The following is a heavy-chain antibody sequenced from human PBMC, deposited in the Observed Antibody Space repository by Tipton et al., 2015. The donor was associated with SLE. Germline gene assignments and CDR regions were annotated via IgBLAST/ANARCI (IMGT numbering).Heavy chain of an antibody. J-gene: IGHJ4*02. CDR1: GFTFSSYW. Sequence: GSLRLSCAASGFTFSSYWMSWVRQAPGKGLEWVANIKQDGSEKYYVDSVKGRFTISRDNSKNSLYLQMNSLRAEDTAVYYCAPVGVNASFDYWGQGTLVTVSS. CDR2: IKQDGSEK. V-gene: IGHV3-7*02. CDR3: APVGVNASFDY. D-gene: IGHD2-21*01.